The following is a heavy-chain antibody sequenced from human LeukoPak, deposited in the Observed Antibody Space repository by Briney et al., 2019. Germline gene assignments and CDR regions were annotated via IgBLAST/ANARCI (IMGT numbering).Heavy chain of an antibody. CDR3: AREIYYYGSGSYYPNWFDP. J-gene: IGHJ5*02. CDR2: INPNSGGT. D-gene: IGHD3-10*01. CDR1: GYTFTGYY. V-gene: IGHV1-2*02. Sequence: GASVKVSCKASGYTFTGYYMHWVRQAPGQGLEWMGWINPNSGGTNYAQKFQGRVTMTRDTSISTAYMELRSLRSDDTAVYYCAREIYYYGSGSYYPNWFDPWGQGTLVTVSS.